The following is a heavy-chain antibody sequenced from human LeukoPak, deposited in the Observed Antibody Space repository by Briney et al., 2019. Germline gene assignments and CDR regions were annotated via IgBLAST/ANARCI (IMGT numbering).Heavy chain of an antibody. CDR2: INSDGSST. J-gene: IGHJ4*02. CDR3: TKGCDSGRHRVDY. CDR1: GFTFSSYW. Sequence: GGSLRLSCAASGFTFSSYWMHWVRQAPGKGLVWVSRINSDGSSTSYADSVKGRFTISRDNAKNTLYLQMNSLRAEDTAVYHCTKGCDSGRHRVDYWGQGTLVTVSS. D-gene: IGHD6-19*01. V-gene: IGHV3-74*01.